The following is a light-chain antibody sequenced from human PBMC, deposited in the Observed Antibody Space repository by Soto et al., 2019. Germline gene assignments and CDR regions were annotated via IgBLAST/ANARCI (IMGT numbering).Light chain of an antibody. CDR1: TSNIGTNY. CDR2: RND. CDR3: AGWDERLSGV. V-gene: IGLV1-47*01. J-gene: IGLJ3*02. Sequence: QSVLAQPPPVSGTPGQRITISCSGGTSNIGTNYVYWFQHLPGTAPKLLIYRNDQRPSGVPERFSGSKSGTSASLAISGLRPDDEADYYCAGWDERLSGVFGGGTKVTVL.